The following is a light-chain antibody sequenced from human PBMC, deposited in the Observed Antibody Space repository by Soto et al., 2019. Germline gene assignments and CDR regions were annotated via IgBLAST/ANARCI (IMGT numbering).Light chain of an antibody. V-gene: IGKV3D-20*02. CDR3: QQRSNFIT. CDR1: QSVSSSY. Sequence: EIVLTQSPGTLSLSPGERSTLSCRASQSVSSSYLAWYQQKPGQAPRLLIYGASSRATGIPDRFSGSGSGTDFTLTISRLEPEDFPVYYCQQRSNFITFGQGTRLEIK. J-gene: IGKJ5*01. CDR2: GAS.